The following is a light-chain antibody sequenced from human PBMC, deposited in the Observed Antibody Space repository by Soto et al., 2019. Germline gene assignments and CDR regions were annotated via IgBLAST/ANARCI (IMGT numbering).Light chain of an antibody. J-gene: IGKJ5*01. V-gene: IGKV3-20*01. CDR2: VAS. Sequence: EIVLTQSPGTLSMSPGQRATVSCRASQSVGTYLAWYQQKPGQPPRLLISVASSRATGIPDRFSGSGSGTVFTLPISRLEPEDFAVYYCPQYLAPHPIAFGPGTRLDIK. CDR1: QSVGTY. CDR3: PQYLAPHPIA.